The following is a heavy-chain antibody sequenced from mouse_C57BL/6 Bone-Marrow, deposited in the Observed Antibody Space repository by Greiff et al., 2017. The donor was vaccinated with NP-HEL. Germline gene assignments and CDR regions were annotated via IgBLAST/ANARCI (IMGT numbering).Heavy chain of an antibody. CDR1: GYTFTSYW. V-gene: IGHV1-50*01. D-gene: IGHD3-2*02. Sequence: QVQLQQPGAELVKPGASVKLSCKASGYTFTSYWMQWVKQRPGQGLEWIGEIDPSDSYTNYNQKFKGKATLTVDTSSSTAYMQLSSLTSEDSAVYYCARGSGYWGDYWGQGTTLTVSS. CDR3: ARGSGYWGDY. CDR2: IDPSDSYT. J-gene: IGHJ2*01.